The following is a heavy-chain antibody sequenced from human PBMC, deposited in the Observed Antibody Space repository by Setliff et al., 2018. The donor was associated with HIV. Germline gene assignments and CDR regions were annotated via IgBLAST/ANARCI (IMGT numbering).Heavy chain of an antibody. J-gene: IGHJ6*03. CDR2: ISAYNGNT. D-gene: IGHD3-22*01. CDR3: ARGGGYYDSSGPVHYYYYYYMDV. CDR1: GYTFTSYG. Sequence: RASVKVSCKASGYTFTSYGISWVRQAPGQGLEWMGWISAYNGNTNYAQKLQGRVTMTTDTSTSTAYMELRSLRSDDTAVYYCARGGGYYDSSGPVHYYYYYYMDVWGKGTTVTVSS. V-gene: IGHV1-18*01.